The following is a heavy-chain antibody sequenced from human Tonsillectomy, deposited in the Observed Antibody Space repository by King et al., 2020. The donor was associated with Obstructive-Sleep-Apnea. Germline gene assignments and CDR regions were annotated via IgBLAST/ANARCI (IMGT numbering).Heavy chain of an antibody. V-gene: IGHV3-9*01. CDR3: AKAQTTMIVPGGMDV. CDR2: ISWNSGYI. D-gene: IGHD3-22*01. CDR1: GFTFDDYD. Sequence: VQLVESGGGLVQPGRSLRLSCAASGFTFDDYDMNWVRQAPGKGLEWVSGISWNSGYIGYADSVKGRFTISRDNAKKSLYLQMNSLRAEDTALYYCAKAQTTMIVPGGMDVWGQGTTVTVSS. J-gene: IGHJ6*02.